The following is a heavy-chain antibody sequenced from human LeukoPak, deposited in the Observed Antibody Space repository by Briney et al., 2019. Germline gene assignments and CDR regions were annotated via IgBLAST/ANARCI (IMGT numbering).Heavy chain of an antibody. CDR1: GYTFTSYD. D-gene: IGHD5-18*01. V-gene: IGHV1-8*01. CDR2: MNPNSGNT. J-gene: IGHJ4*02. CDR3: ARRITAMIAGLDS. Sequence: GASVKVSCKASGYTFTSYDINWVRQASAQGLEWMGWMNPNSGNTAYAQRFQGRVTMTRNTSISTAYMELSSLRSEDTAVYYCARRITAMIAGLDSWGQGTLVTVSS.